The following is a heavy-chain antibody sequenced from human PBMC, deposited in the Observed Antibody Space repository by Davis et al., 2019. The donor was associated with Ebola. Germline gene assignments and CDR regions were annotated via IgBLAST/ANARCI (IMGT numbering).Heavy chain of an antibody. D-gene: IGHD5-18*01. J-gene: IGHJ4*02. CDR3: AREGDTDSDY. Sequence: PSETLSLTCTVSGGSASSGSYYWSWIRQPPGKGLEWIGYIYYSGSTNYNPSLKSRVTISVDTSKNQFSLKLSSVTAADTAVYYCAREGDTDSDYWVQGTLVTVSS. CDR1: GGSASSGSYY. CDR2: IYYSGST. V-gene: IGHV4-61*01.